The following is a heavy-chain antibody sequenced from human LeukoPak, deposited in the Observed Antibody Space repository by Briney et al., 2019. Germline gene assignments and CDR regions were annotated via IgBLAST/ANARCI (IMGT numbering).Heavy chain of an antibody. CDR2: INHSGST. D-gene: IGHD2-15*01. CDR3: ARGQKDIVVVVAAIRFDP. Sequence: SETLSLTCAVYGGSFSGYYWSWIRQPPGKGLEWIGEINHSGSTNYNPSLKSRVTISVDTSKNQFSLKLSSVTAADTAVYYCARGQKDIVVVVAAIRFDPWGQGTLVTVSS. V-gene: IGHV4-34*01. CDR1: GGSFSGYY. J-gene: IGHJ5*02.